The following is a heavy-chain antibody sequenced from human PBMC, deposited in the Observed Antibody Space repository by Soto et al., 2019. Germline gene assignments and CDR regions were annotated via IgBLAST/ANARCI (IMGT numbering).Heavy chain of an antibody. CDR3: AREGILTGYQPRDYYYGMDV. D-gene: IGHD3-9*01. Sequence: GASVKVSCKASGYTFTSYYMHWVRQAPGQGLEWMGIINPSGGSTSYAQKFQGRVTMIRDTSTSTVYMELSSLRSEDTAVYYCAREGILTGYQPRDYYYGMDVWGQGTTVTVSS. CDR1: GYTFTSYY. CDR2: INPSGGST. J-gene: IGHJ6*02. V-gene: IGHV1-46*01.